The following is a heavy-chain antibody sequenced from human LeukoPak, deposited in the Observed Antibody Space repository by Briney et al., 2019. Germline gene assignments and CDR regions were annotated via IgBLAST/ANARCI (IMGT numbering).Heavy chain of an antibody. CDR2: ISGSGGST. Sequence: PGGSLRLSCAASGFTFSSYAMSWVRQAPGKGLEWVSAISGSGGSTYYADSVKGRFTISRDNSKNTLYLQMNSLRAEDTAVYYCAKDNSRDTASQYDYWGQGTLVTVSS. J-gene: IGHJ4*02. CDR1: GFTFSSYA. CDR3: AKDNSRDTASQYDY. V-gene: IGHV3-23*01. D-gene: IGHD5-18*01.